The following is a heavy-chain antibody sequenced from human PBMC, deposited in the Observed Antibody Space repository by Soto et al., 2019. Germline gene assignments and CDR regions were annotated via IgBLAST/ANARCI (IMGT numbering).Heavy chain of an antibody. V-gene: IGHV6-1*01. CDR1: GDSVSSNSAA. CDR3: ARDSPPGSSGWYLFDY. Sequence: SQTLSLTSAISGDSVSSNSAAWNWIRQSPSRGLEWLGRTYYRSKWYNDYAVSVKSRITINPDTSKNQFSLQLNSVTPEDTAVYYCARDSPPGSSGWYLFDYWGQGTLVTVSS. CDR2: TYYRSKWYN. D-gene: IGHD6-19*01. J-gene: IGHJ4*02.